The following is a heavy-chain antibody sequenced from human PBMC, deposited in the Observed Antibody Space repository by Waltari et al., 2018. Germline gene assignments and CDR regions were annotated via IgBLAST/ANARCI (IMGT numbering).Heavy chain of an antibody. CDR1: GFTVSRNY. V-gene: IGHV3-53*01. CDR2: IYSGGST. D-gene: IGHD2-2*01. J-gene: IGHJ3*02. Sequence: EVQLLESGGGWIQPGGSLRLSCAASGFTVSRNYLSWVGQPQGKGWGWVSVIYSGGSTYYADSVKGRFTISRDNSKNTLYLQMNSLRAEDTAVYYCARDRAAYCSSTSCYGLGAFDIWGQGTMVTVSS. CDR3: ARDRAAYCSSTSCYGLGAFDI.